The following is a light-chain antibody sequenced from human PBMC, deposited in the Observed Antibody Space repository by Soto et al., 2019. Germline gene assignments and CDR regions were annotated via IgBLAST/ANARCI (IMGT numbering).Light chain of an antibody. Sequence: QAVVTQPPSVSAAPGQRVTISCSGSSSTIGNNFVSWYQLLPGTAPKLLIYDDNKRPSGIPDRFSGSKSGTSATLDITGLQTGDEADYYCGSWDSRLSAGIIFGGGTKLTVL. CDR3: GSWDSRLSAGII. CDR1: SSTIGNNF. CDR2: DDN. V-gene: IGLV1-51*01. J-gene: IGLJ2*01.